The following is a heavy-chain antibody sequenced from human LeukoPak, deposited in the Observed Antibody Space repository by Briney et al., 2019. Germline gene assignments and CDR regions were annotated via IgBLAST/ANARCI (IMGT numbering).Heavy chain of an antibody. CDR2: IYYSGST. V-gene: IGHV4-39*01. D-gene: IGHD3-9*01. CDR1: GGSISSSSYY. Sequence: SETLSLTCTVSGGSISSSSYYWGWIRQPPGKGLEWIGSIYYSGSTYYNPSLKSRVTISVDTSKNQFSLKLSSVTAADTAVYYCARGRYDILTGYYYYYYYGMDVWGQGTTVTVSS. J-gene: IGHJ6*02. CDR3: ARGRYDILTGYYYYYYYGMDV.